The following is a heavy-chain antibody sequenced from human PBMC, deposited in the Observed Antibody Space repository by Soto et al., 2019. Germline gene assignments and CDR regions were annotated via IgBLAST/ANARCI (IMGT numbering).Heavy chain of an antibody. J-gene: IGHJ3*02. V-gene: IGHV4-31*03. CDR2: IYYSGTT. CDR1: GGSISSGGYY. Sequence: QVQLQESGPGLVKPSETLSLTCTVSGGSISSGGYYWSWIRQHPGEGLEWIRYIYYSGTTYYNPALKSRGSLSVDTSKNQFSLRLSSVTAADTAVYYCAREESNERGGYVFDIWGQGTMVTVSS. CDR3: AREESNERGGYVFDI. D-gene: IGHD4-4*01.